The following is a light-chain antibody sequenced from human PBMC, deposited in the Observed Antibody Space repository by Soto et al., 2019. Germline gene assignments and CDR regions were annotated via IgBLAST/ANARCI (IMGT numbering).Light chain of an antibody. CDR3: SWFARGDNPPVL. CDR2: EVT. J-gene: IGLJ2*01. V-gene: IGLV2-8*01. CDR1: SSDVAGSDY. Sequence: QSALTQPPSASGSPGQSVTISCTGTSSDVAGSDYVSWYQQHPGKAPKLIIYEVTNRPAGVPDRFSGSKSGNTASLTVSGLQAEDESYYYCSWFARGDNPPVLFGGGTKVTVL.